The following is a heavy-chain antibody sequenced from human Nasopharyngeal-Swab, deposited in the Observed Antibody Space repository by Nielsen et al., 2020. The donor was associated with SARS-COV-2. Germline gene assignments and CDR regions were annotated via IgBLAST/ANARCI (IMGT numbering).Heavy chain of an antibody. Sequence: SVKVSCKASGGTFSSYAISWVRQAPGQGLEWMGGIIPIFGTASYAQKFQGRVTITADESTSTAYMELSSLRSEDTAVYYCARSWSPLYYYGMDVWGQGTTVTVSS. J-gene: IGHJ6*02. D-gene: IGHD6-13*01. V-gene: IGHV1-69*13. CDR2: IIPIFGTA. CDR1: GGTFSSYA. CDR3: ARSWSPLYYYGMDV.